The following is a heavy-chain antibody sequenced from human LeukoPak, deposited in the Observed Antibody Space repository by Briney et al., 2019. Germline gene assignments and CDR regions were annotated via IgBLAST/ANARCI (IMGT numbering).Heavy chain of an antibody. Sequence: QSGGSLRLSCAASGFTFSSYWMSWVRQAPGKGLEWVANIKQDGSEKYYVDSVKGRFTISRDNAKNSLYLQMNSLRAEDTAVYYCAREQISSYYYMDVWGKGTTVTVSS. V-gene: IGHV3-7*01. J-gene: IGHJ6*03. CDR1: GFTFSSYW. CDR3: AREQISSYYYMDV. CDR2: IKQDGSEK. D-gene: IGHD3-3*02.